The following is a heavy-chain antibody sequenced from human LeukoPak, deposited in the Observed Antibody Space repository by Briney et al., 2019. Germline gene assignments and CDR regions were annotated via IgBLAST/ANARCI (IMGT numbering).Heavy chain of an antibody. D-gene: IGHD3-22*01. J-gene: IGHJ6*02. Sequence: ASVKVSCKASGYTFTGYYMHWVRQATGQGLEWMGWMNPNSGNTGYAQKFQGRVTMTRNTSISTAYMELSSLRSEDTAVYYCARQVVVVDYYYYGMDVWGQGTTVTVSS. CDR1: GYTFTGYY. V-gene: IGHV1-8*02. CDR2: MNPNSGNT. CDR3: ARQVVVVDYYYYGMDV.